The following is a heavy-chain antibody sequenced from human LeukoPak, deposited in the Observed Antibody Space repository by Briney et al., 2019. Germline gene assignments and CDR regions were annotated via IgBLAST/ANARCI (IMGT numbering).Heavy chain of an antibody. V-gene: IGHV1-8*01. Sequence: ASVKVSCKASAYTFTSYDINWVRQATGQGREWMGWVNPNSGNTGYAQTFQGRVTMTRNTSISTAYMELSSLRSEDTAVYYCASPPSPAAIYFYYGMDVWGQGTTVTVSS. D-gene: IGHD2-2*01. CDR2: VNPNSGNT. CDR1: AYTFTSYD. CDR3: ASPPSPAAIYFYYGMDV. J-gene: IGHJ6*02.